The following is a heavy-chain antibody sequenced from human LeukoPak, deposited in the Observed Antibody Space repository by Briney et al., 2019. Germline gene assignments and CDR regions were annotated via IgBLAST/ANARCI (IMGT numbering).Heavy chain of an antibody. D-gene: IGHD5-18*01. CDR3: ARGRIQLWLLDY. J-gene: IGHJ4*02. V-gene: IGHV4-34*01. CDR2: INHSGST. CDR1: GGSFSGYY. Sequence: SETLALTCAGYGGSFSGYYWSWIRQPPGKGLEWIGEINHSGSTNYNPSLKSRVTISVDTSKNQFSLKLSSVTAADTAVYYCARGRIQLWLLDYWGQGTLVTVSS.